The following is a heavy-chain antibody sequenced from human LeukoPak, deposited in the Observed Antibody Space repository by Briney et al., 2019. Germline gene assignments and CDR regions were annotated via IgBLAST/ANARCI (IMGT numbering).Heavy chain of an antibody. CDR2: ISWNSGRM. CDR3: ARDVRDYYDFWYFDL. Sequence: GRSLRLSCAASGFIVDNYAMYWVRQAPGKGLEWVSGISWNSGRMDYADSVKGRFTISRDNSKNTLYLQMNSLRAEDTAVYYCARDVRDYYDFWYFDLWGRGTLVTVSS. J-gene: IGHJ2*01. D-gene: IGHD3-22*01. V-gene: IGHV3-9*01. CDR1: GFIVDNYA.